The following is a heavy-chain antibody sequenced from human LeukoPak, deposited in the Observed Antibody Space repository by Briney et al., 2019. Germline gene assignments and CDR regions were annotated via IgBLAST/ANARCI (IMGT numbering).Heavy chain of an antibody. CDR1: VGTFSSYV. CDR2: MNSNSGNT. CDR3: SRGDIVVVTANYYFDY. J-gene: IGHJ4*02. Sequence: ASVKVSCKASVGTFSSYVINWVRQATGQGLEWMGWMNSNSGNTGTVQKFRGRVIMTRHTSISTTYMELSSMRSEDTAVYYCSRGDIVVVTANYYFDYWGQGTLVTVSS. V-gene: IGHV1-8*02. D-gene: IGHD2-21*02.